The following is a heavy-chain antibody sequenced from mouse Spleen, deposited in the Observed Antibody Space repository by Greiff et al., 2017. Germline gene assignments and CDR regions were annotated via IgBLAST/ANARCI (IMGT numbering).Heavy chain of an antibody. Sequence: EVQGVESGPGMVKPSQSLSLTCTVTGYSITSGYDWHWIRHFPGNKLEWMGYISYSGSTNYNPSLKSRISITHDTSKNHFFLKLNSVTTEDTATYYCARRWEGYFDVWGAGTTVTVSS. CDR2: ISYSGST. J-gene: IGHJ1*01. CDR3: ARRWEGYFDV. D-gene: IGHD2-3*01. V-gene: IGHV3-1*01. CDR1: GYSITSGYD.